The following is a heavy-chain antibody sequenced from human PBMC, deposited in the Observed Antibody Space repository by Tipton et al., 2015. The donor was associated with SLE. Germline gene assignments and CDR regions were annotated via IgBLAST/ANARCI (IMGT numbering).Heavy chain of an antibody. CDR1: GFNFSPYV. CDR2: ISSDGGTA. CDR3: AKVGGTTYGWNFDL. J-gene: IGHJ2*01. D-gene: IGHD1-7*01. Sequence: SLRLSCAASGFNFSPYVMHWVRQASGKGLEYVAAISSDGGTAYYADSVMGRFTISRDNSRNTLYLQMGSVRPEDMAVYYCAKVGGTTYGWNFDLWGRGTQVTVSS. V-gene: IGHV3-64*02.